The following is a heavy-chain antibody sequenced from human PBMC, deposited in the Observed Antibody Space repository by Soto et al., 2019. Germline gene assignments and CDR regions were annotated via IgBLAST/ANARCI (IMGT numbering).Heavy chain of an antibody. D-gene: IGHD3-9*01. Sequence: GALRLSCSSSVFTFISDSMNWVRQAPGNWLEWGSSISSSSSYIYYAYSVKGRFTISRDNAKNSLYLQMNSLRAEDTAVYYCARDGTYYDILTGYYRFYYYYGMDVWGQGTTVTVSS. J-gene: IGHJ6*02. V-gene: IGHV3-21*01. CDR1: VFTFISDS. CDR3: ARDGTYYDILTGYYRFYYYYGMDV. CDR2: ISSSSSYI.